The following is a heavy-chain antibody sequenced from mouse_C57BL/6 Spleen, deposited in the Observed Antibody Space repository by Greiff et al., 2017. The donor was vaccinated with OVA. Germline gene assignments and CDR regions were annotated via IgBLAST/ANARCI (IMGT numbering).Heavy chain of an antibody. V-gene: IGHV5-17*01. D-gene: IGHD1-1*01. CDR1: GFTFSDYG. CDR2: ISSGSSTI. CDR3: EREEVVATRYIDV. Sequence: EVMLVESGGGLVKPGGSLKLSCAASGFTFSDYGMHWVRQAPEKGLEWVAYISSGSSTIYYADTVKGRFTISRDNAKNTLFLQVTSLRSEDTAMYYCEREEVVATRYIDVWGTGTTVTVSS. J-gene: IGHJ1*03.